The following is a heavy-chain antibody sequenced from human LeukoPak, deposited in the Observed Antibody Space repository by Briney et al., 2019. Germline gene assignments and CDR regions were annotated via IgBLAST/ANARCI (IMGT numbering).Heavy chain of an antibody. CDR3: AKDGAPDYYDSSGPFDY. CDR2: IWYGGSNK. J-gene: IGHJ4*02. V-gene: IGHV3-30*18. D-gene: IGHD3-22*01. Sequence: GRSLRLSCAASGFTFSSYGMHWVRQAPGKGLEWVAVIWYGGSNKYYADSVKGRFTISRDNSKNTLYLQMNSLRAEDTAVYYCAKDGAPDYYDSSGPFDYWGQGTLVTVSS. CDR1: GFTFSSYG.